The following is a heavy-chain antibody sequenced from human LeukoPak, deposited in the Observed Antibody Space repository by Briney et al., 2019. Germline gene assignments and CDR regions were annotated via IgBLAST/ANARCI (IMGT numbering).Heavy chain of an antibody. CDR1: GYTFTSYD. CDR2: MNPNSGNT. J-gene: IGHJ3*02. D-gene: IGHD1-26*01. V-gene: IGHV1-8*01. Sequence: VASVKVSCKASGYTFTSYDINWVRQATGQGLEWMGWMNPNSGNTGYAQKFQGRVTMTRNTSISTAYMELSSLRSEDTAVYYCASPGGSYYDAFDIWGQGTMVTVSS. CDR3: ASPGGSYYDAFDI.